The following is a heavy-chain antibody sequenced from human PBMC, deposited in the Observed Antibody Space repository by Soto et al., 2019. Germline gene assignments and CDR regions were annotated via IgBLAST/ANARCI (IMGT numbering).Heavy chain of an antibody. Sequence: QVPLVESGGGVVQPGRSLRLSCAASGFTFSSYAMHWVRQAPGKGLEWVAVISYDGSNKYYADSVKGRFTISRDNSKNTLYLQMNSLRAEDTAVYYCARMGDGDFDYWGQGTLVTVSS. CDR2: ISYDGSNK. V-gene: IGHV3-30-3*01. CDR1: GFTFSSYA. CDR3: ARMGDGDFDY. D-gene: IGHD1-26*01. J-gene: IGHJ4*02.